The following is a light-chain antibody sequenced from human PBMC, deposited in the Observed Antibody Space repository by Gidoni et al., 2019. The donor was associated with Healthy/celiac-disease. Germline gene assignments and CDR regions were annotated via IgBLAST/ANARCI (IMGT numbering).Light chain of an antibody. CDR1: QSVSST. Sequence: DIVITQSPATLSVSPGERATLSCRASQSVSSTLAWYQQKPGQAPTLLIYGESTRATAIPARFSGSGSGTEFTLTISSLQSEDFAVYYCQQYNNWPPWTCGQGTKVEIK. CDR3: QQYNNWPPWT. V-gene: IGKV3-15*01. CDR2: GES. J-gene: IGKJ1*01.